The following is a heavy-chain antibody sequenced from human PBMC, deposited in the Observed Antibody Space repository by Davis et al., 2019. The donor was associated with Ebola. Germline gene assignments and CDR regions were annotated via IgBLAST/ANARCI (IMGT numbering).Heavy chain of an antibody. CDR1: GFTFDDYG. CDR3: SRGGAVKFDY. V-gene: IGHV3-9*01. J-gene: IGHJ4*02. Sequence: GGSLRLSCVASGFTFDDYGMHWVRQTPGKGLEWVSGISWNGGSKDYADSVEGRFTISRDNTKNSLYLQMNSLRDEDTALYYCSRGGAVKFDYWGQGTLVTVSS. D-gene: IGHD4-17*01. CDR2: ISWNGGSK.